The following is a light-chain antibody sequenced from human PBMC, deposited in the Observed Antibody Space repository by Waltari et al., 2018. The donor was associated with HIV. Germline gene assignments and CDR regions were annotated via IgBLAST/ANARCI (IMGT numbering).Light chain of an antibody. Sequence: QSALTQPASVSGSPGQSITFSCSGSSSDIGAYNFVSWYQQHPGNAPQLIIYEVSNRPSGVSDRFSGSRSGNTASLTISGLQAEDEADYYCSSYTTRNTLLFGGGTRLTVL. CDR1: SSDIGAYNF. V-gene: IGLV2-14*01. CDR2: EVS. CDR3: SSYTTRNTLL. J-gene: IGLJ2*01.